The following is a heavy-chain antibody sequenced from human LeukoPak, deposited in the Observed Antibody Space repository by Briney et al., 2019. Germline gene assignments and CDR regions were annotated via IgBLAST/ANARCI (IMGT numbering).Heavy chain of an antibody. J-gene: IGHJ5*02. V-gene: IGHV1-2*02. D-gene: IGHD2-2*02. CDR1: GYTFTGYY. Sequence: ASVKVSCKASGYTFTGYYIHWVRQAPGQGLEWMGWIHPNSGGTNFAQKFQGRVTMTRDTSISTAYMELSSLRSDDTAVYYCARGPLYCSSTDCYSNWFDPWGQGTLVTVSS. CDR2: IHPNSGGT. CDR3: ARGPLYCSSTDCYSNWFDP.